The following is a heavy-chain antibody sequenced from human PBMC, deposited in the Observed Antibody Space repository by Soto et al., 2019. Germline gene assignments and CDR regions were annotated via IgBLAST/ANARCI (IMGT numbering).Heavy chain of an antibody. Sequence: HLGGSLRLSCAASGFTFSGSAMHWVRQASGKGLEWVANIKQDGSEKYYVDSVKGRFTISRDNAKNSLYLQMNSLRAEDTAVYYCARVFLWFGEYYYYYGMDVWGQGNTVTVYS. CDR3: ARVFLWFGEYYYYYGMDV. CDR1: GFTFSGSA. V-gene: IGHV3-7*01. D-gene: IGHD3-10*01. CDR2: IKQDGSEK. J-gene: IGHJ6*02.